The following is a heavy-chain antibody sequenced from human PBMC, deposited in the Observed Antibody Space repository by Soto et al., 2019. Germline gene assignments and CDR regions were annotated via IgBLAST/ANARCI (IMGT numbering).Heavy chain of an antibody. D-gene: IGHD6-6*01. CDR3: ARAHSSSSSLEYYYYGMDV. J-gene: IGHJ6*02. CDR1: GGTFSSYA. Sequence: QVQLVQSGAAVKKPGSSVKVSCKASGGTFSSYAISWVRQAPGQGLEWMGGIIPIFGTANYAQKFQGRVTITADESTSTAYMELSSLRSEDTAVYYCARAHSSSSSLEYYYYGMDVWGQGTTVTVSS. V-gene: IGHV1-69*12. CDR2: IIPIFGTA.